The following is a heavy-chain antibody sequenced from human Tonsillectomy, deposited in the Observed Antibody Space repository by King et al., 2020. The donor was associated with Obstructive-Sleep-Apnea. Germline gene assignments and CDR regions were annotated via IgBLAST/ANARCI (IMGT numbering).Heavy chain of an antibody. CDR2: INHDRGGT. CDR1: GYIFSDYY. J-gene: IGHJ5*02. V-gene: IGHV1-2*02. D-gene: IGHD2-2*01. Sequence: VQLVESGAEVKKPGASVKVSCRASGYIFSDYYIHWVRQAPGQGLEWMGWINHDRGGTDYAQRVQGRVTMTRDTSISTAYMELRGLKSDDTAVFYSASASAPMGSTTNSFDAWGQGTLVTVSS. CDR3: ASASAPMGSTTNSFDA.